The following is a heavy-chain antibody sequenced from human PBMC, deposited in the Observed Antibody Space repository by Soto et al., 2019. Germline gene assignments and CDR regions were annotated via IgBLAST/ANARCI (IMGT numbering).Heavy chain of an antibody. Sequence: PSETLSLTCTVSGGSISSYYWSWIRQPPGKGLEWIGYIYYSGSTNYNPSLKSRVTISVDTSKNQFSLKLSSVTAADTAVYYCERLQTATGGTSLFDYWGQGTLVTVSS. CDR2: IYYSGST. V-gene: IGHV4-59*08. D-gene: IGHD2-8*02. CDR3: ERLQTATGGTSLFDY. CDR1: GGSISSYY. J-gene: IGHJ4*02.